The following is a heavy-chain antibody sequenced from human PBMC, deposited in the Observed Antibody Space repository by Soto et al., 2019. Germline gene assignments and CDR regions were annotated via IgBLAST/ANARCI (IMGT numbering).Heavy chain of an antibody. J-gene: IGHJ4*02. V-gene: IGHV3-48*02. Sequence: GGSLRLSCAASGFTFSSYSRNWVRQAPGKGLEWVSYISSSSSTIYYADSVKGRFTISRDNAKNSLYLQMNSLRDEDTAVYYCAREYYYGSGPWYWGQGTLVTVSS. CDR3: AREYYYGSGPWY. CDR1: GFTFSSYS. D-gene: IGHD3-10*01. CDR2: ISSSSSTI.